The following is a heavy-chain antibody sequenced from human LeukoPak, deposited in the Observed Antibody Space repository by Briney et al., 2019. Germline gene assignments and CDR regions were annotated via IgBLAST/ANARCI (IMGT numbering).Heavy chain of an antibody. CDR3: ARLGGSSGWYGPDY. Sequence: SETLSLTCTVSGGSISSYYWSWIRQPPGKGLEWIGYIYYSGSTNYNPSLKSRVTISVDTSKNQFSLKLSSVTAADTAVYYCARLGGSSGWYGPDYWGQGTLVTVSS. CDR2: IYYSGST. J-gene: IGHJ4*02. D-gene: IGHD6-19*01. CDR1: GGSISSYY. V-gene: IGHV4-59*08.